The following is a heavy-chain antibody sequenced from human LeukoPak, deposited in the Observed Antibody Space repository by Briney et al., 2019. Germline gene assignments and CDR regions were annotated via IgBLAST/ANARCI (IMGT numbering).Heavy chain of an antibody. CDR2: ISSSGSTI. Sequence: KAGGSLRLSCAASGFTFSDYYMSWIRQAPGKGLGWVSYISSSGSTIYYADSVKGRFTISRDNAKNSLYLQMNSLRAEDTAVYYCARDFGMYYYDSSGYLDYWGQGTLVTVSS. J-gene: IGHJ4*02. D-gene: IGHD3-22*01. CDR1: GFTFSDYY. CDR3: ARDFGMYYYDSSGYLDY. V-gene: IGHV3-11*01.